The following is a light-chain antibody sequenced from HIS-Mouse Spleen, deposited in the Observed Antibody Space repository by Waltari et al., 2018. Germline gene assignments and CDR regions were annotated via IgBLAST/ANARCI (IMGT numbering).Light chain of an antibody. CDR1: QGISSY. V-gene: IGKV1-9*01. J-gene: IGKJ1*01. Sequence: DIQLTQSPSFLSASVGDRVTIPCRASQGISSYLAWYQQKPGKAPKLLIYAASTLQSGVPARFSGSGSGTEFTLTISSLQPEDCATYYCQQLNSYPPTFGQGTKVEIK. CDR3: QQLNSYPPT. CDR2: AAS.